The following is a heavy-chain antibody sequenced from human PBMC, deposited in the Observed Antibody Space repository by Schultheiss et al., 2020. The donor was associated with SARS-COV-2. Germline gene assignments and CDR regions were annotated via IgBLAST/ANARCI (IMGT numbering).Heavy chain of an antibody. D-gene: IGHD1-26*01. J-gene: IGHJ1*01. CDR3: ASTQWELLGDGAYFQH. Sequence: GSLRLSCAASGFTFSNAWMSWVRQAPGKGLEWVGSIYHSGITYYNPSLKSRVTISVDTSKNQFSLKLSSVTAADTAVYYCASTQWELLGDGAYFQHWGQGTLVTVSS. CDR1: GFTFSNAW. CDR2: IYHSGIT. V-gene: IGHV4-38-2*01.